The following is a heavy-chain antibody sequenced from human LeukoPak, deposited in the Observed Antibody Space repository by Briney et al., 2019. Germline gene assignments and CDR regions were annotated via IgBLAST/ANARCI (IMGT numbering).Heavy chain of an antibody. CDR2: INHSGNI. J-gene: IGHJ4*02. CDR1: GESLSGYY. V-gene: IGHV4-34*01. Sequence: PSETLSLTCAVSGESLSGYYWSWIRQSPEKGLEWIAEINHSGNINYNPSLKSRVTISVDTSKNQFSLKVSFVTAADTAVYFCANYKDAIVGVVLPNYWGQGTLVTVSS. D-gene: IGHD3-3*01. CDR3: ANYKDAIVGVVLPNY.